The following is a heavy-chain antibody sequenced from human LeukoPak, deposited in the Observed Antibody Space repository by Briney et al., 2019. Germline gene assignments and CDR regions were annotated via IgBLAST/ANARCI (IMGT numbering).Heavy chain of an antibody. CDR2: IKQDGSEK. V-gene: IGHV3-7*01. D-gene: IGHD4-11*01. J-gene: IGHJ4*02. CDR1: GFTFSSYW. CDR3: ARELIMDYSKNGGPFDY. Sequence: PGGSLRLSCAASGFTFSSYWMSWVRQAPGKGLEWVANIKQDGSEKYYVDSVKGRFTVSRDNAKNSLYLQMNSLRAEDTAEYYCARELIMDYSKNGGPFDYWGQGTLVTVSS.